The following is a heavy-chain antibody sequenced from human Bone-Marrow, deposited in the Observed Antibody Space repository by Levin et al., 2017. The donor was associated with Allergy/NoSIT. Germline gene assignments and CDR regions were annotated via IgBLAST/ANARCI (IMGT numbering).Heavy chain of an antibody. V-gene: IGHV4-39*07. CDR3: ARETRFWSGYYTKPQPDY. Sequence: PGGSLRLSCTVSGGSISSSSYYWGWIRQPPGKGLEWIGSIYYSGSTYYNPSLKSRVTITVDTSKNQFSLKLSSVTAADTAVYYCARETRFWSGYYTKPQPDYWGQGTLVTVSS. D-gene: IGHD3-3*01. J-gene: IGHJ4*02. CDR2: IYYSGST. CDR1: GGSISSSSYY.